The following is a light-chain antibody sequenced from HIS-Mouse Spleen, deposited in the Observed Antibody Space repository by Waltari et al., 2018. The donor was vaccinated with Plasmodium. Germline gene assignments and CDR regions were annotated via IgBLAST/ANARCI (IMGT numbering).Light chain of an antibody. CDR1: SSNIGAGYD. V-gene: IGLV1-40*01. J-gene: IGLJ3*02. CDR3: QSYDSSLSGSWV. Sequence: QSVLTQPPSVSGAPGQRVTISCTGSSSNIGAGYDVHWYQQLPGTAPKLLIYGNSIRPAGGPARFSGTKSGISASLAITGVQAEDEADYYGQSYDSSLSGSWVFGGGTKLTVL. CDR2: GNS.